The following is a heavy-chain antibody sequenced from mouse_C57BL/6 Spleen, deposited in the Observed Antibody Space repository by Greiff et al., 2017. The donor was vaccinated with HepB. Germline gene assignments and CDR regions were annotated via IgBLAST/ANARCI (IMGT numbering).Heavy chain of an antibody. D-gene: IGHD4-1*01. V-gene: IGHV1-22*01. Sequence: EVQLQQSGPELVKPGASVKMSCKASGYTFTDYNMHWVKQSHGKSLEWIGYINPNNGGTSYNQKFKGKATLTVNKSSSTAYMELRSLTSEDSAVYYCARSLLTGTGFAYWGQGTLVTVSA. J-gene: IGHJ3*01. CDR3: ARSLLTGTGFAY. CDR2: INPNNGGT. CDR1: GYTFTDYN.